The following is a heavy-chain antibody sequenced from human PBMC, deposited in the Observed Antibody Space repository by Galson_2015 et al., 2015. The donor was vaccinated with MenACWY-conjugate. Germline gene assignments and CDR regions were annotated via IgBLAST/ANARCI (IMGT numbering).Heavy chain of an antibody. V-gene: IGHV3-7*03. Sequence: SLRLSCAASGFTFSSYWMTWVRQAPGKGLEGVAYIKEDGSKKLYVDSVKGRFTVSRDNAENSPYLQMSSLRAEDTAVYYCTRDWGRSFEYWGQGTLVTVSS. CDR3: TRDWGRSFEY. CDR2: IKEDGSKK. J-gene: IGHJ4*02. D-gene: IGHD3-16*01. CDR1: GFTFSSYW.